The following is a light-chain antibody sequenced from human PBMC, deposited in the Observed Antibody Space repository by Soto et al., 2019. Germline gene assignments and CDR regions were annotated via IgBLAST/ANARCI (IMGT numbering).Light chain of an antibody. J-gene: IGKJ4*01. CDR2: KAS. CDR3: QQVESYPST. V-gene: IGKV1-5*03. Sequence: DIQMTQSPSTLSASVGDRVTITCRASQSISSWLAWYQQKPGKAPKLLIYKASSLESGVPSRFSGSGSGTEFTLTISSLQPDDFATYFCQQVESYPSTFGGGTKVDIK. CDR1: QSISSW.